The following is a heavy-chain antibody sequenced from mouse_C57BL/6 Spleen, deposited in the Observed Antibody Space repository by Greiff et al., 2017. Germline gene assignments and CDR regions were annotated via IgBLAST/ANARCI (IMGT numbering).Heavy chain of an antibody. CDR1: GYTFTSYW. V-gene: IGHV1-5*01. J-gene: IGHJ1*03. Sequence: VQLQQSGTVLARPGASVKMSCKTSGYTFTSYWMHWVKQRPGQGLEWIGAIYPGNSDTSYNQKFKGKAKLTAVTSASTAYMELSSLTNEDSAVYYCTKPPYYSKGYFDVWGTGTTVTVSS. CDR2: IYPGNSDT. CDR3: TKPPYYSKGYFDV. D-gene: IGHD2-5*01.